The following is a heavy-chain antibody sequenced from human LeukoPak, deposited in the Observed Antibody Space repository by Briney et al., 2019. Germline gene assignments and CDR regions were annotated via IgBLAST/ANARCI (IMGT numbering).Heavy chain of an antibody. J-gene: IGHJ6*02. CDR2: IYSGGAT. Sequence: SGGSLRPSCTVSGFIVGSKYMSWVRQAPGKGLEWVAVIYSGGATYYAGSVKGRFTISRDNTKNTLYLQMNSLEAEDRAVYYCARAAFASSWYEGGLDVWGQGTLVTVSS. CDR1: GFIVGSKY. V-gene: IGHV3-66*01. CDR3: ARAAFASSWYEGGLDV. D-gene: IGHD6-13*01.